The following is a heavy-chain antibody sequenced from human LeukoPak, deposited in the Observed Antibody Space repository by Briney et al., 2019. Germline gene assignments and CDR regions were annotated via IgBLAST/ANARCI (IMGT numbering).Heavy chain of an antibody. CDR2: FDPEDGET. V-gene: IGHV1-24*01. CDR1: GYTLTELS. Sequence: ASVKVSCKVSGYTLTELSMHWVRQAPGKGLEWMGGFDPEDGETIYAQKFQGRVTMTEDTSTDTAYMEPSSLRSEDTAVYYCATDREQLGYFDYWGQGTLDTVSS. J-gene: IGHJ4*02. CDR3: ATDREQLGYFDY. D-gene: IGHD6-6*01.